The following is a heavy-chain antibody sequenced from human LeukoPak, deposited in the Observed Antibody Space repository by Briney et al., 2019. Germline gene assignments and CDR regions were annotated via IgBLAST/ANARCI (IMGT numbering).Heavy chain of an antibody. V-gene: IGHV1-18*01. Sequence: ASVKVSCKASGYTFTSYGISWVRQAPGQGLEWMGWISAYNGNTNYAQKLQGRVTMTTDTSTSTDYMELRSLRSDDPAVYYCASQSAYYYDSSGYYRPGAFDIWGQGTMVTVSS. CDR3: ASQSAYYYDSSGYYRPGAFDI. CDR2: ISAYNGNT. J-gene: IGHJ3*02. D-gene: IGHD3-22*01. CDR1: GYTFTSYG.